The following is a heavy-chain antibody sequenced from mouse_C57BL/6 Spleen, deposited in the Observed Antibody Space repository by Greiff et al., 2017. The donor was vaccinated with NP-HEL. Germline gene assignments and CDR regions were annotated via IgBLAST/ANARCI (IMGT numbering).Heavy chain of an antibody. CDR2: INPNNGGT. Sequence: EVQLQQSGPELVKPGASVKISCKASGYTFTDYYMNWVKQSHGKSLEWIGDINPNNGGTSYNQKFKGKATLTVDKSSSTAYMELRSLTSEDSAVYYCARGFGYYGSFYAMDYWGQGTSVTVSS. CDR1: GYTFTDYY. D-gene: IGHD1-1*01. V-gene: IGHV1-26*01. J-gene: IGHJ4*01. CDR3: ARGFGYYGSFYAMDY.